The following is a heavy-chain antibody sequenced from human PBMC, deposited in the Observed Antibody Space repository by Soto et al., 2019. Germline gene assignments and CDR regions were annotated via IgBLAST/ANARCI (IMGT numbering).Heavy chain of an antibody. CDR2: ISYEGSNK. V-gene: IGHV3-30-3*01. J-gene: IGHJ4*02. CDR3: ARDSGTSYFDY. CDR1: GFTFSSYA. D-gene: IGHD1-1*01. Sequence: QVQLVESGGGVVQPGRSLRLSFAASGFTFSSYAMHWGRQAPGKGLGWVAVISYEGSNKYYADSVKGRFTISRDNSKNTLYLQMNSLRAEDTAVYYCARDSGTSYFDYWGQGTLVTVSS.